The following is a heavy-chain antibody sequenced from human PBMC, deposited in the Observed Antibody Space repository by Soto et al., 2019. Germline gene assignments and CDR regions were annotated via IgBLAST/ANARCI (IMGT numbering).Heavy chain of an antibody. J-gene: IGHJ5*02. D-gene: IGHD3-3*01. CDR3: ARELLRSPNWFDP. Sequence: EVQLVESGGGLVQPGGSLRLSCAASGFTFSSYWMHWVRQAPGKGLVWVSRINSDGSSTSYADSVKGRFTISRDNAKKTLYLQMNSLRAEDTAVYYCARELLRSPNWFDPWGQGTLVTVSS. V-gene: IGHV3-74*01. CDR1: GFTFSSYW. CDR2: INSDGSST.